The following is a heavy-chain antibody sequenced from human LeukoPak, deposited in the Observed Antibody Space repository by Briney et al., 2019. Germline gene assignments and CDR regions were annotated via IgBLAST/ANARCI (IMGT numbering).Heavy chain of an antibody. CDR1: GFTFTNYA. CDR2: ITSGGYT. Sequence: GSLRLSCAASGFTFTNYAVMWVRQAPGQGLEWVSAITSGGYTKYADSAKGRFTISRDNSKNTLYLQMNSLKTEDTAQYFCARDPNGDYIGAFEFWGQGTGVTVSS. V-gene: IGHV3-23*01. CDR3: ARDPNGDYIGAFEF. D-gene: IGHD4-17*01. J-gene: IGHJ3*01.